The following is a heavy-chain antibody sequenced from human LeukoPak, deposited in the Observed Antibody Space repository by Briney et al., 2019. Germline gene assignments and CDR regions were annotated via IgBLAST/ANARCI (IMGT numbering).Heavy chain of an antibody. Sequence: PGGSLRLSCAASGFTFSSYAMHWVRQAPGKGLEWVAVISYDGGNKYYADSVKGRFTISRDNSKNTLYLQMNSLRAGDTAVYYCARSSRPAGAFDYWGQGTLVTVSS. CDR3: ARSSRPAGAFDY. D-gene: IGHD3-10*01. CDR1: GFTFSSYA. CDR2: ISYDGGNK. V-gene: IGHV3-30-3*01. J-gene: IGHJ4*02.